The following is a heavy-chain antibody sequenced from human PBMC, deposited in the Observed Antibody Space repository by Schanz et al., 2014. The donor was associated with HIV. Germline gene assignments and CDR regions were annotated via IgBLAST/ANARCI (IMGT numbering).Heavy chain of an antibody. CDR1: GYTFTKYG. Sequence: GPEVQKPGASVKVSCKASGYTFTKYGISWVRQAPGQGLEWMGSILPIVDTTNYAQRLQGRVTITADESTTTAYMELSSLRYEDTAVYYCARGANCSGGSCPPRWFDPWGQGTLVTVSS. CDR2: ILPIVDTT. D-gene: IGHD2-15*01. V-gene: IGHV1-69*11. J-gene: IGHJ5*02. CDR3: ARGANCSGGSCPPRWFDP.